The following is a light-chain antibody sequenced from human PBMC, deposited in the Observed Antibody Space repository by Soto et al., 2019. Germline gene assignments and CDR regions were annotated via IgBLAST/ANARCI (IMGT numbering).Light chain of an antibody. J-gene: IGKJ4*01. Sequence: DIQMTQSPSSLSASVGDRVTITCQASQDITDYLHWYQQKPGKAPRLLIYDASNLETGVPSRFSGGGSGTAFSFTISRLQPEDIATYYCQQSEALVLSFGGGTKVEIQ. CDR3: QQSEALVLS. V-gene: IGKV1-33*01. CDR1: QDITDY. CDR2: DAS.